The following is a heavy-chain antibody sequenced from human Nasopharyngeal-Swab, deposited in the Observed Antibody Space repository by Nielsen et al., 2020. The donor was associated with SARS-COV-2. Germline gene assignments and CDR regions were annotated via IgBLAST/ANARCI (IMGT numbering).Heavy chain of an antibody. Sequence: GESLKISCAASGFTFSSYWMHWVRQAPGKGLVWVSRINSDGSSTSYADSVKGRFTISRDNAKNTLYLQMNSLRAEDTAVYYCVGNNWNYGGVGYWGQGTLVTVSS. D-gene: IGHD1-7*01. CDR2: INSDGSST. J-gene: IGHJ4*02. CDR3: VGNNWNYGGVGY. V-gene: IGHV3-74*01. CDR1: GFTFSSYW.